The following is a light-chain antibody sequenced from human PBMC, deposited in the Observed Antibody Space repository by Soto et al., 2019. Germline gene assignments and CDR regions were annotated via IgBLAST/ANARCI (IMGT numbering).Light chain of an antibody. J-gene: IGLJ1*01. CDR1: SSDVGGYKY. Sequence: QSALTQPASVSGSPGQSITISCTGTSSDVGGYKYVSWYQQHPGKAPKLMIYDVSSRPSGVSNRFSGSKSGNTASLTISGLQAEDEADYYCSSYTSSTTLDFGTGTKVTVL. CDR2: DVS. CDR3: SSYTSSTTLD. V-gene: IGLV2-14*01.